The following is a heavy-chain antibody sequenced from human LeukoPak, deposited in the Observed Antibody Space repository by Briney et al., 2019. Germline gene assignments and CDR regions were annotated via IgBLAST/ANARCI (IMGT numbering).Heavy chain of an antibody. V-gene: IGHV3-74*01. CDR1: GFTFSSYW. D-gene: IGHD1-26*01. Sequence: GGSQRLFCAASGFTFSSYWMHWVRQGPGKGPVWVSHINNDGTTTTYADAVKGRVTISRDNAKNTLYLQMNSLRAEDAAVYYCTTVRMGATRDFDYWGQGSLVTVSS. CDR3: TTVRMGATRDFDY. CDR2: INNDGTTT. J-gene: IGHJ4*02.